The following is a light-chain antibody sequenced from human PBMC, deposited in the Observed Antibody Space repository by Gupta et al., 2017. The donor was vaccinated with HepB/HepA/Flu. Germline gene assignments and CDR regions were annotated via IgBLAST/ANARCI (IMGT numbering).Light chain of an antibody. J-gene: IGLJ2*01. V-gene: IGLV3-19*01. Sequence: SSELTPDPAVSVALGQTVSSTCEGDRLRSHYSSGYQQKPGQAPVLVIYGKNNRPSGSPDRFSGSSSGNTASVTITGAQAEEEADYYCNSRDSSGNHVVFGGGTKLTVL. CDR3: NSRDSSGNHVV. CDR2: GKN. CDR1: RLRSHY.